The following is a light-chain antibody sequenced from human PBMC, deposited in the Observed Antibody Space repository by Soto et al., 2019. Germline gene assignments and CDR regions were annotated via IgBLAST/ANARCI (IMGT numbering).Light chain of an antibody. J-gene: IGKJ5*01. Sequence: EIGLTQSPATLSLSHGERATLSCRASQSVSSYLAWYQQKPGQAPRLLIYDASNRATGIPARFSGSGSGTDFTLTISSLEPEDFAVYYCQQRSNWPITFGQGTRLEIK. CDR3: QQRSNWPIT. CDR2: DAS. V-gene: IGKV3-11*01. CDR1: QSVSSY.